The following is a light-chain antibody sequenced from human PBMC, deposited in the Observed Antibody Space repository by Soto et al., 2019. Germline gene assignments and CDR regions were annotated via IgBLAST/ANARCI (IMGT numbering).Light chain of an antibody. Sequence: QSALTQSPSASGSPGQSVTISCTGTSSDVGYYSHVSWYQQYPGKAPKLMIYDVYKRPSGVPDRFSGSKSGNTASLTVSGLQADDEADYYCSSYAGSNTVVFGGGTQLTVL. CDR2: DVY. J-gene: IGLJ2*01. CDR3: SSYAGSNTVV. V-gene: IGLV2-8*01. CDR1: SSDVGYYSH.